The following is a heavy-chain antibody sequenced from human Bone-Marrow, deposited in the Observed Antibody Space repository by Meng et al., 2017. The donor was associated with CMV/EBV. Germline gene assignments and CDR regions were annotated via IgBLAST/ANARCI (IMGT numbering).Heavy chain of an antibody. CDR2: FDPEDGET. CDR1: GYTLTELS. Sequence: ASVKVSCKVSGYTLTELSMHWVRQAPGKGLEWMGGFDPEDGETIYAQKFQGRVTMTEDTSTDTAYMELSSLRSEDTAVYYCARGCSSTSCPYYYGMDVWGQGTTVTVSS. CDR3: ARGCSSTSCPYYYGMDV. J-gene: IGHJ6*02. D-gene: IGHD2-2*01. V-gene: IGHV1-24*01.